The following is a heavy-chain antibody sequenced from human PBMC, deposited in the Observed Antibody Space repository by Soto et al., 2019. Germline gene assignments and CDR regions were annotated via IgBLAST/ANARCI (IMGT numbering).Heavy chain of an antibody. CDR2: ISWNGGSI. J-gene: IGHJ3*02. D-gene: IGHD5-12*01. Sequence: EVQLVESGGGLVQPGRSLRLSCAASGFTFDDYAIHWVRQAPGKGLEWVSTISWNGGSIGYADSVKGRFTISRDNAXXSLYLQMNSLRPEDTALYYCAKADDSDYGGGAFDIWGQGTMVTVSS. CDR3: AKADDSDYGGGAFDI. V-gene: IGHV3-9*01. CDR1: GFTFDDYA.